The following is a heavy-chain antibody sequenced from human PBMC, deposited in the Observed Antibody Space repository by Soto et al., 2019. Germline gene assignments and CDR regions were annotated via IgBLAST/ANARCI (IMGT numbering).Heavy chain of an antibody. Sequence: ASVKVSCKAPGDTFTSYYLNWVRQAPGQGLEWMGVINPHGGSTKYAQKFQGRITMTRDTSRSTVYMELSSLRSDDTAIYYCARSSGGNFGIIIEVSNWLDPWGQGTMVTVYS. CDR1: GDTFTSYY. J-gene: IGHJ5*02. D-gene: IGHD3-3*01. V-gene: IGHV1-46*01. CDR3: ARSSGGNFGIIIEVSNWLDP. CDR2: INPHGGST.